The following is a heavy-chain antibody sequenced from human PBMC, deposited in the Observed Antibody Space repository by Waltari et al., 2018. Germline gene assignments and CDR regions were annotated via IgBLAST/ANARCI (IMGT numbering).Heavy chain of an antibody. D-gene: IGHD1-26*01. CDR3: ARDGRATNDF. V-gene: IGHV3-64*01. J-gene: IGHJ4*02. CDR1: GFTFNMYA. CDR2: MSSNGDTV. Sequence: EVQLVESGGGLVQPGGSLRLSCVASGFTFNMYAMQWVRQAPGKGLEYVSGMSSNGDTVYYGNSVKGRFTMSRDNSNNMLYLQMDSLRTEDTAVYYCARDGRATNDFWGQGSLVTVSS.